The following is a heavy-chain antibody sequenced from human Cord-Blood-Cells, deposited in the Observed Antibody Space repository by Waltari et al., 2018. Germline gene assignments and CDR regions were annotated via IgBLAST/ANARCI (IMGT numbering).Heavy chain of an antibody. D-gene: IGHD4-17*01. CDR2: INHCGST. CDR3: ARPHYGDYGWFDP. V-gene: IGHV4-34*01. Sequence: QVQLQQWGAGLLKPSETLSLICDFYGGSFSGYYWSWIRQPPGKGLEWIGEINHCGSTNYNPSLKSRVTISVDTSKNQFSLKLSSVTAADTAVYYCARPHYGDYGWFDPWGQGTLVTVSS. CDR1: GGSFSGYY. J-gene: IGHJ5*02.